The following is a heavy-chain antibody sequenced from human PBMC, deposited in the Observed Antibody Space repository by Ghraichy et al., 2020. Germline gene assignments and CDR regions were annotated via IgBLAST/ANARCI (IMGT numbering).Heavy chain of an antibody. J-gene: IGHJ6*01. Sequence: LNISCAASGFTFSSYWMSWVRQAPGKGLEWVANIKQDGSEKYYVDSVKGRFTISRDNAKNSLYLQMNSLRAEDTAVYYCARGGYCSGGSCSPHYYYGMDVWGQGTTVTVSS. D-gene: IGHD2-15*01. CDR2: IKQDGSEK. CDR3: ARGGYCSGGSCSPHYYYGMDV. CDR1: GFTFSSYW. V-gene: IGHV3-7*03.